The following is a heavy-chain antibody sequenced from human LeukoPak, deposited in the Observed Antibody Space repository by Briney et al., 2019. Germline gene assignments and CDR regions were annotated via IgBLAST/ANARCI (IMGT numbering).Heavy chain of an antibody. CDR3: ARGERYYDFWSGLTSYMDV. CDR1: GFTLTRYW. J-gene: IGHJ6*03. V-gene: IGHV3-7*01. CDR2: IKQDGSEK. Sequence: GGSLTLSCAAGFTLTRYWMTWVRQAPGKGLEWVANIKQDGSEKYYVDSVKGRFTISRDNAKNSLYLQMNSLRAEDTAVYYCARGERYYDFWSGLTSYMDVWGKGTTVTVSS. D-gene: IGHD3-3*01.